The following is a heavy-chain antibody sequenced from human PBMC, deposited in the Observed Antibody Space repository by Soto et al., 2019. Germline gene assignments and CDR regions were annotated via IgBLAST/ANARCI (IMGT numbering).Heavy chain of an antibody. V-gene: IGHV3-23*01. CDR3: AKDQRGRPKHKLERRTQYYFDY. CDR1: GFTFSSYA. CDR2: ISGSGGST. Sequence: GGSLRLSCAASGFTFSSYAMSWVRQAPGKGLEWVSAISGSGGSTYYADSVKGRFTISRDNSKNTLYLQTNSLRAEDTAVYYCAKDQRGRPKHKLERRTQYYFDYWGQGTLVTVSS. D-gene: IGHD1-1*01. J-gene: IGHJ4*02.